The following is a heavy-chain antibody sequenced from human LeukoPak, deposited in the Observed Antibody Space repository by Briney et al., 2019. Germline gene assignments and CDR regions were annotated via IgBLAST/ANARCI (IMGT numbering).Heavy chain of an antibody. CDR1: GFTFSSYW. D-gene: IGHD6-13*01. CDR2: IKQDGSEK. CDR3: ARRSSSWYGWFDP. V-gene: IGHV3-7*01. Sequence: PGGSLRLSCAAYGFTFSSYWMSWVRQAPGKGLEWVANIKQDGSEKYYVDSVKGRFTISRDNAKNSLYLQMNSLRAEDTAVYYCARRSSSWYGWFDPWGQGTLVTVSS. J-gene: IGHJ5*02.